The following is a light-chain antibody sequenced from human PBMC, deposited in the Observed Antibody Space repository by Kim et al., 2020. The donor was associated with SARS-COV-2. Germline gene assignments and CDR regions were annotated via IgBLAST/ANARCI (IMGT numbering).Light chain of an antibody. V-gene: IGKV3-20*01. CDR2: GAS. J-gene: IGKJ1*01. CDR1: QSVSSSY. Sequence: PGERATLSCRASQSVSSSYLAWYQQEPGQAPRLLIYGASSRATGIPDRFSASGSGTDFTLTISRLVPEDFAVYYCQHYGNSRWTFGQGTKVDIK. CDR3: QHYGNSRWT.